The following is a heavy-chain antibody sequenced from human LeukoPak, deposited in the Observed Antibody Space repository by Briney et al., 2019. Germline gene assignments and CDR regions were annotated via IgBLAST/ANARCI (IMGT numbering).Heavy chain of an antibody. CDR2: ISGSGGST. J-gene: IGHJ4*02. Sequence: GGSLRLSCAASGFTFSNYAMSWVRQAPGKGLEWVSSISGSGGSTLYADSVKGRFTISRDNSKNTLYLQMNSLRAEDTAVYYCAKGNSGFWSGYYPFDYWGQGTLVTVSS. CDR3: AKGNSGFWSGYYPFDY. V-gene: IGHV3-23*01. CDR1: GFTFSNYA. D-gene: IGHD3-3*01.